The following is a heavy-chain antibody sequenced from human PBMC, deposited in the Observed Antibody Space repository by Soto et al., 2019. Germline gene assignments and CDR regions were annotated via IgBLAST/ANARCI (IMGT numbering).Heavy chain of an antibody. J-gene: IGHJ6*02. V-gene: IGHV5-10-1*01. CDR3: ATPVYCSGGSCYYYCGMDV. CDR2: IDPSDSYT. Sequence: GESLKISCQGSGYAFSSYWIAWVRQMPGKGLEWMGRIDPSDSYTNYSPSFQGHVTISADKSISTAYLQWSSLKASDTAMYYCATPVYCSGGSCYYYCGMDVWGQGTTVTVSS. D-gene: IGHD2-15*01. CDR1: GYAFSSYW.